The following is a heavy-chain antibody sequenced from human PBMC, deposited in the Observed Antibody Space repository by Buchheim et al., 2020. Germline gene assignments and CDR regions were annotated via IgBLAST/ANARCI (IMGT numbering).Heavy chain of an antibody. Sequence: QVQLQESGPGLVKPSETLSLTCSVSGVSISSGDDYWSWIRQPPGQGLEWIGYIHYRGNSFYNSSLKSRITMSLDTSKKQFSLRLSSVTAADTAVYYCARALDAPMVRYFDYWGQGTL. V-gene: IGHV4-30-4*08. D-gene: IGHD5-18*01. CDR3: ARALDAPMVRYFDY. CDR2: IHYRGNS. CDR1: GVSISSGDDY. J-gene: IGHJ4*02.